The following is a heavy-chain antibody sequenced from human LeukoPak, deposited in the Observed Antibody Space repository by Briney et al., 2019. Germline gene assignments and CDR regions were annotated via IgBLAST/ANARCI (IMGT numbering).Heavy chain of an antibody. V-gene: IGHV4-4*02. D-gene: IGHD6-13*01. Sequence: SGTLSLTCAASGGSISSSNWWSWVRQPPGKGLEWIGEIYHSGSTNYNPSLKSRVTISVDKSKNQFSLKLSSVTAADTAVYYCARDSIAAADRIFDYWGQGTLVTVSS. J-gene: IGHJ4*02. CDR3: ARDSIAAADRIFDY. CDR2: IYHSGST. CDR1: GGSISSSNW.